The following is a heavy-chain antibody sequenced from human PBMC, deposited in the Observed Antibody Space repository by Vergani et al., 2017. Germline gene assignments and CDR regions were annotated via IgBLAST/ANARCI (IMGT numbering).Heavy chain of an antibody. Sequence: QMQLQESGPGLVKASETLSLTCTVSGDSIISRSYYWGWIRQPPGKGLEWIGSIYNSGNGDSSSSLKSRVTISADTSKNQFSLRLTPVTAADTAVYYCASGKYYSDSTSHFRGRYFDVWGRGTLVTVPS. CDR2: IYNSGNG. CDR3: ASGKYYSDSTSHFRGRYFDV. J-gene: IGHJ2*01. D-gene: IGHD3-16*01. V-gene: IGHV4-39*01. CDR1: GDSIISRSYY.